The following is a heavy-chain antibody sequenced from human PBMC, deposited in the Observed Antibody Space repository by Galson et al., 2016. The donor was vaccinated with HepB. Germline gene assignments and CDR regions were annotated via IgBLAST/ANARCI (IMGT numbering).Heavy chain of an antibody. J-gene: IGHJ6*04. CDR3: VRGSTAPDV. CDR2: ISMSGGSR. CDR1: GFTFSSYG. V-gene: IGHV3-23*01. D-gene: IGHD3-16*01. Sequence: SLRLSCAASGFTFSSYGMTWVRQAPGKGLEDVSSISMSGGSRDYAGSVKGRLTISRDNSRSTLFMQMNSLRAEDTGVYYCVRGSTAPDVWGKGTTVTVSS.